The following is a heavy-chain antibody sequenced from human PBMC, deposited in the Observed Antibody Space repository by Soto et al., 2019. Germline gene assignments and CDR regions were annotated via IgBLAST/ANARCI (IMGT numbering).Heavy chain of an antibody. CDR1: GYTFTSYG. CDR2: ISAYNGNT. CDR3: ADSDEGWSIET. D-gene: IGHD2-15*01. Sequence: QVQLVQSGAEVKKPGASVKVSCKASGYTFTSYGISWVRQAPGQGLEWMGWISAYNGNTNYAQKFQGRVTITADESTSTAYMELSSLRSEDTAVYYCADSDEGWSIETWGQGTLVTVSS. J-gene: IGHJ5*02. V-gene: IGHV1-18*01.